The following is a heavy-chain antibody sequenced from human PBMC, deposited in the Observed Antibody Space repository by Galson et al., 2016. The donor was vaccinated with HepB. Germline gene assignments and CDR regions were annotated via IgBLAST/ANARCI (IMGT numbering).Heavy chain of an antibody. Sequence: SLRLSCAASGFSFINYAMSWVRQAPGKGLEWVSSISGSGDDMYYADSVRGRFTVSRDNSGNTLHLQMNSLRAEDTAMYYCAKADTLVRGVVNFITWFDHWGQGTLVTVSS. CDR2: ISGSGDDM. J-gene: IGHJ5*02. CDR3: AKADTLVRGVVNFITWFDH. V-gene: IGHV3-23*01. CDR1: GFSFINYA. D-gene: IGHD3-10*01.